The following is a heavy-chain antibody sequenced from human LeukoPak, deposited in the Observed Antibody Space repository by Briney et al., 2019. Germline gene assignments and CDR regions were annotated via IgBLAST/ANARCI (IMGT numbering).Heavy chain of an antibody. D-gene: IGHD3-10*01. J-gene: IGHJ4*02. CDR2: ISSSSSTI. CDR1: GFTFSSYA. V-gene: IGHV3-48*02. CDR3: ARSRGYGSGSYYTYYFDY. Sequence: GGSLRLSCAASGFTFSSYAMHWVRQAPGKGLEWVSYISSSSSTIYYADSVKGRFTISRDNAKNSLYLQMNSLRDEDTAVYYCARSRGYGSGSYYTYYFDYWGQGTLVTVSS.